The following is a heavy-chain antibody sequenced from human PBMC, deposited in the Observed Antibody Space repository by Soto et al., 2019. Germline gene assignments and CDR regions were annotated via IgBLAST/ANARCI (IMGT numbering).Heavy chain of an antibody. CDR2: INPSGGST. D-gene: IGHD2-8*01. Sequence: ASVKVSCKASGYTFTSYYMHWVRQAPGQGLEWMGIINPSGGSTSYAQKFQGRVTMTRDTSTSTVYMELSSLRSEDTAVYYCARDSHSSYCTNGVCPSYYYYYYMDVWGKGTTVTVSS. CDR3: ARDSHSSYCTNGVCPSYYYYYYMDV. V-gene: IGHV1-46*03. CDR1: GYTFTSYY. J-gene: IGHJ6*03.